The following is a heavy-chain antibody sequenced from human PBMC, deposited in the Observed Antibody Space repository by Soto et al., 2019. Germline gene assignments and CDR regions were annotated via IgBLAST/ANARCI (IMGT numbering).Heavy chain of an antibody. CDR1: GYTFTGYY. Sequence: ASVKVSCKASGYTFTGYYIHWVRQAPGQGLDWMGWINQDSGGTNYAQKFHGRVTLTRDTSISTAYMDLSRLSSDDTAVYYCARVTMIVVAGASPYFDPWGQGTLVTVSS. J-gene: IGHJ5*02. D-gene: IGHD3-22*01. CDR3: ARVTMIVVAGASPYFDP. CDR2: INQDSGGT. V-gene: IGHV1-2*02.